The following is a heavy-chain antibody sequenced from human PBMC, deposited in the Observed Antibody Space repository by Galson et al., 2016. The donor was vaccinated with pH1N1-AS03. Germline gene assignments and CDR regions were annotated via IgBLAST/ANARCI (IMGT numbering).Heavy chain of an antibody. J-gene: IGHJ5*02. CDR3: ARRVYGDYVNWFDP. CDR2: IYYSGSA. V-gene: IGHV4-39*01. D-gene: IGHD4-17*01. CDR1: GGSISSSSYY. Sequence: TLSLTCTVSGGSISSSSYYWGWIRQPPGKGLEWIGSIYYSGSAYYNPSLKSRVTISVDTSKNQFSLKLSSVTAADTAVYYCARRVYGDYVNWFDPWGQGTLVTVSS.